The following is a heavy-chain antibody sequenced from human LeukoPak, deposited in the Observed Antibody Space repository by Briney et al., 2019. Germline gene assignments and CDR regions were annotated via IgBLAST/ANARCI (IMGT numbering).Heavy chain of an antibody. CDR1: GGSISSSNW. CDR2: INHSGST. D-gene: IGHD3-3*01. CDR3: ARGPFWSGYSPIDY. Sequence: SGTLSLTCAVSGGSISSSNWWSWVRQPPGKGLEWIGEINHSGSTNYNPSLKSRVTISVDTSKNQFSLKLSSVTAADTAVYYCARGPFWSGYSPIDYWGQGTLVTVSS. J-gene: IGHJ4*02. V-gene: IGHV4-4*02.